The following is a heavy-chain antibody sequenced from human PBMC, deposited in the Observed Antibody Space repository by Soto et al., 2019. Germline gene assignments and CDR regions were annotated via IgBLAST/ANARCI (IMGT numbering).Heavy chain of an antibody. CDR1: GFTFSDYY. Sequence: QVQLVESGGGLVKPGGSLRLSCAASGFTFSDYYMSWIRQAPGKGLEWVSYISSSGSTIYYADSVKGRFTISRDNAKNSLYLQMKSLRAEDTAVYYCASEVVVVAATWVDAFDIWGQGTMVTFSS. CDR3: ASEVVVVAATWVDAFDI. D-gene: IGHD2-15*01. J-gene: IGHJ3*02. CDR2: ISSSGSTI. V-gene: IGHV3-11*01.